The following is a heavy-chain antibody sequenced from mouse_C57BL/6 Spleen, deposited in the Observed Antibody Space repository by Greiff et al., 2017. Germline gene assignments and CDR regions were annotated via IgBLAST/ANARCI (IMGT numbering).Heavy chain of an antibody. Sequence: QVQLQQSGAELVRPGASVTLSCKASGYTFTDYEMHWVKQKPVHGLEWIGAIDPETGGTAYNQKFKGKAILTADKSSSTAYMELRSLTSEDSAVYYCTRYPTVVMDYWGQGTTLTVSS. CDR1: GYTFTDYE. CDR2: IDPETGGT. J-gene: IGHJ2*01. CDR3: TRYPTVVMDY. D-gene: IGHD1-1*01. V-gene: IGHV1-15*01.